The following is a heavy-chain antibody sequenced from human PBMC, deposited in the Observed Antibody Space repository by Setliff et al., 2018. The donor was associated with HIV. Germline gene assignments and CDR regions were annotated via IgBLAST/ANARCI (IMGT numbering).Heavy chain of an antibody. CDR2: FDPEDGET. CDR1: GYTLTELS. V-gene: IGHV1-24*01. J-gene: IGHJ1*01. D-gene: IGHD6-13*01. CDR3: ATDPGYSSTWYSESFQH. Sequence: GASVKVSCKVSGYTLTELSMHWVRQAPGKGLEWMGGFDPEDGETIYAQKFQGRVTMTEDTSTDTAYMELSSLRSDDTAMYYCATDPGYSSTWYSESFQHWGQGTVVTVSS.